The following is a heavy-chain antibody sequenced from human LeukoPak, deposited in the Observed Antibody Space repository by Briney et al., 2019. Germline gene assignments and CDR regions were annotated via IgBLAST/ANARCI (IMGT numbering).Heavy chain of an antibody. CDR3: AKDLPKITISGALQH. V-gene: IGHV3-23*01. CDR1: GFIFSSYV. D-gene: IGHD3-3*01. Sequence: TGGSLRLSCAASGFIFSSYVMSWVRQAPGKGLEWVSGIIVLGDRTYYADSVKGLFTISRDNSTNTLYLQMNSLRAEDTAIYYCAKDLPKITISGALQHWGQRTLVSVSS. CDR2: IIVLGDRT. J-gene: IGHJ1*01.